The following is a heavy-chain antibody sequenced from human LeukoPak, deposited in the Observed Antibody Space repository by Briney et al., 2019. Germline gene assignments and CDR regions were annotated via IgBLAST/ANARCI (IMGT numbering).Heavy chain of an antibody. CDR3: ARDRCSSSSCYFDY. J-gene: IGHJ4*02. V-gene: IGHV1-18*01. CDR1: GYTFSNYG. CDR2: ISGYNGNT. D-gene: IGHD2-2*01. Sequence: ASVKVSCKTSGYTFSNYGLTWVRQAPGQGLEWVGWISGYNGNTNYAQKVQGRVTMTTDTSTSTAYMELRSLTSDDTAVYYCARDRCSSSSCYFDYWGQGTLVTVPS.